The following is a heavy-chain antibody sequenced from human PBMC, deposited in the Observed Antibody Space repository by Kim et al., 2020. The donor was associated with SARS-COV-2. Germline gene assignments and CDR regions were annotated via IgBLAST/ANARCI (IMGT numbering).Heavy chain of an antibody. D-gene: IGHD2-21*02. CDR3: ARAVTATSGYEY. V-gene: IGHV3-53*01. Sequence: YYAASVKGRFTVSRDNSRNTMYLQMNSLRAEDTAVYYCARAVTATSGYEYWGQGALVTVSS. J-gene: IGHJ4*02.